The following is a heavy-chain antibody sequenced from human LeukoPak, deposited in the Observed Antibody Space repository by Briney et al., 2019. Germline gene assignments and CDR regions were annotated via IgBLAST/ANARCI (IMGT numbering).Heavy chain of an antibody. J-gene: IGHJ4*02. V-gene: IGHV3-48*01. D-gene: IGHD1-1*01. CDR1: GFPFIEYS. Sequence: PGGSLRLSCTASGFPFIEYSMNWVRQAPGKGLEWISYIGIDSGNTKYADSVRGRFTISADKAKNSLYLQMNSLRVEDTAVYYCPRDHNYAFDNWGQGTLVSVSS. CDR3: PRDHNYAFDN. CDR2: IGIDSGNT.